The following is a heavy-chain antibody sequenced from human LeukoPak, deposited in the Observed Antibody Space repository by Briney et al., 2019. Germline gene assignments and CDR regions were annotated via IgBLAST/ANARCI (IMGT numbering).Heavy chain of an antibody. CDR1: GGSVSSGNYY. J-gene: IGHJ4*02. Sequence: SETLSLTCTVSGGSVSSGNYYWSWIRQPPGKGLEWIGYIYYSGSTNYNPSLKSRVTISVDTSKNQFSLKLSSVTAADTAVYYCARGAAVAGTYYFDYWGQGTLVTVSS. CDR2: IYYSGST. CDR3: ARGAAVAGTYYFDY. D-gene: IGHD6-19*01. V-gene: IGHV4-61*01.